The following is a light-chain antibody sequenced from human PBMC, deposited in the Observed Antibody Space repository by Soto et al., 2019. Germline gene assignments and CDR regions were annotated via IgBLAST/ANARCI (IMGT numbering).Light chain of an antibody. J-gene: IGKJ5*01. CDR3: QQSFTTASIT. CDR2: AAS. Sequence: DIQMTQYPSSLSASVGDRVTITCRASQSISRNLNWYQHKPGKAPKLLIYAASNLQNGVPSRFRSGGSGTEFTLSINSLQPEDFGTYSCQQSFTTASITFGQGTRLEIK. CDR1: QSISRN. V-gene: IGKV1-39*01.